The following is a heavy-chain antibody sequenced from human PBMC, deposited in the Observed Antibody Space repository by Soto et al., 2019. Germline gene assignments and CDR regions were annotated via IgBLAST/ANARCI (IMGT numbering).Heavy chain of an antibody. V-gene: IGHV3-7*05. CDR1: GFTFSSYW. Sequence: GGSLRLSCAASGFTFSSYWMSWVRQAPGKGLEWVANIKQDGSEKYYVDSVKGRFTISRDNAKNPLYLQMNSLRAEDTAVYYCASLAGYYDSSGYYYDYWGQGTLVTVSS. D-gene: IGHD3-22*01. J-gene: IGHJ4*02. CDR3: ASLAGYYDSSGYYYDY. CDR2: IKQDGSEK.